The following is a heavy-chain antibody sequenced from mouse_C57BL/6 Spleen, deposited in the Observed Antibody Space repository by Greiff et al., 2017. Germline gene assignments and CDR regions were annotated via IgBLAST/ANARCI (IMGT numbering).Heavy chain of an antibody. CDR1: GYTFTDYN. D-gene: IGHD2-4*01. J-gene: IGHJ3*01. Sequence: EVQLKESGPELVKPGASVKMSCKASGYTFTDYNMHWVKQSHGKSLEWIGYINPNNGGTSYNQKFKGKATLTVNKSSSTAYMELRSLTSEDSAVYYCARGDYDVRGFAYWGQGTLVTVSA. CDR3: ARGDYDVRGFAY. V-gene: IGHV1-22*01. CDR2: INPNNGGT.